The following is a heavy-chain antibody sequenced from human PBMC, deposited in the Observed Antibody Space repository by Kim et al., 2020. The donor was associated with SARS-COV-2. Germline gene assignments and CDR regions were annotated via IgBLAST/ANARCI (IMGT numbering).Heavy chain of an antibody. J-gene: IGHJ4*02. D-gene: IGHD1-26*01. CDR3: ARSVGAGLGFDY. Sequence: YYNPSLKSRVTISVDTSKNQFSLKLSSVTAADTAVYYCARSVGAGLGFDYWGQGTLVTVSS. V-gene: IGHV4-30-2*04.